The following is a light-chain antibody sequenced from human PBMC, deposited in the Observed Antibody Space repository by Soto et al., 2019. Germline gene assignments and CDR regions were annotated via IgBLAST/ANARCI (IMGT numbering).Light chain of an antibody. J-gene: IGLJ1*01. Sequence: QPVLTQSPSASASLGASVKLTCTLSSGHSSYAIAWHQQQPEKGPRYLMKLNSDGSHSKVDGIPDRFSGSSSGAERYLTISILQSEDEADYYCQTLGTGIHDVFGTGTKLTVL. CDR3: QTLGTGIHDV. CDR2: LNSDGSH. V-gene: IGLV4-69*01. CDR1: SGHSSYA.